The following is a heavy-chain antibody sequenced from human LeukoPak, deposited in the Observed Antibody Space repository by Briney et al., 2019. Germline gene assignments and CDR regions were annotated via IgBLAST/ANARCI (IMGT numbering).Heavy chain of an antibody. J-gene: IGHJ4*02. CDR2: IISIFGTT. CDR3: ARLGVVPAAMQERFDY. D-gene: IGHD2-2*01. V-gene: IGHV1-69*06. CDR1: GSTFSSYA. Sequence: SVKVSCKASGSTFSSYAISWVRQAPGQGLQWMGGIISIFGTTNYAQKFQGRVTITADKSTSTAYMELSSLRSEDTAVYYCARLGVVPAAMQERFDYWGQGTLVTVSS.